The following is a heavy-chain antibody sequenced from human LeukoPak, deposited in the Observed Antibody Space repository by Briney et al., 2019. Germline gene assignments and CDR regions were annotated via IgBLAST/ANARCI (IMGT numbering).Heavy chain of an antibody. V-gene: IGHV3-74*01. CDR2: ISDGTST. CDR3: AREVYSSGWSSFDY. D-gene: IGHD6-19*01. Sequence: GGSLRLSCAASGFTFSSYWMHWVRQAPGKGLVWVSRISDGTSTSYADSVKGRFTISRDNAENTLYLQMTSLRAEDTVVYYCAREVYSSGWSSFDYWGQGALVTVSS. CDR1: GFTFSSYW. J-gene: IGHJ4*02.